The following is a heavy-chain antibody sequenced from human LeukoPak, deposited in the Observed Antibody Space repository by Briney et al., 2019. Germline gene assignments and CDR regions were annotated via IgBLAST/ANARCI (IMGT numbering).Heavy chain of an antibody. CDR1: GFTFDDYA. J-gene: IGHJ4*02. CDR3: AKDVPVLATIE. Sequence: GRSLRLSCAASGFTFDDYAMHWVRQAPGKGLEWVSAISGSGGSTYYADSVKGRFTISRDNSKNTLYLQMNSLRAEDTAVYYCAKDVPVLATIEWGQGTLVTVSS. V-gene: IGHV3-23*01. CDR2: ISGSGGST. D-gene: IGHD5-12*01.